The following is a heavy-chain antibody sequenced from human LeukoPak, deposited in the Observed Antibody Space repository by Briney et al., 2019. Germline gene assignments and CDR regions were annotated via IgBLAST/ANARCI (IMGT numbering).Heavy chain of an antibody. CDR1: GFTSDDYG. J-gene: IGHJ4*02. CDR2: INWNGVSR. V-gene: IGHV3-20*04. CDR3: ARDDYYDSTGYYYPHPFDY. Sequence: PGGSLRLSCATSGFTSDDYGMSWVRQAPGKGLEWVSGINWNGVSRNYADSVKGRFTISRDNAKNSLYLQMNSLRVEDTALYYCARDDYYDSTGYYYPHPFDYWGQGTLVTVSS. D-gene: IGHD3-22*01.